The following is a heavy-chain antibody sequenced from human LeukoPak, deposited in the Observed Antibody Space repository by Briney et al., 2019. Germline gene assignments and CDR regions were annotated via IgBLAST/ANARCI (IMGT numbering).Heavy chain of an antibody. CDR2: IWYDGSKK. CDR3: AKDIGMIVVQSYFDY. Sequence: PGGSLRLSCVASGFTFSTYGMHWVRQAPGKGLEWVAVIWYDGSKKFYAESVKGRFTISRDDSKNTLNLQMNSLRAEDTAVYYCAKDIGMIVVQSYFDYWGQGTLVTVSS. D-gene: IGHD3-22*01. CDR1: GFTFSTYG. J-gene: IGHJ4*02. V-gene: IGHV3-33*06.